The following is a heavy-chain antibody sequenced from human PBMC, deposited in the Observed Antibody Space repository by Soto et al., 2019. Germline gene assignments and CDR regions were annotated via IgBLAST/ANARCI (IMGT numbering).Heavy chain of an antibody. V-gene: IGHV1-3*01. D-gene: IGHD2-21*02. CDR1: GYTFTSYA. CDR3: AWSIVVVTAADY. J-gene: IGHJ4*02. CDR2: INAGNGNT. Sequence: RASVKVSCKASGYTFTSYAMHWVRQAPGQRLEWMGWINAGNGNTKYSQKFQGRVTITRDTSASTAYMELSSLRSEDTAVYYCAWSIVVVTAADYWGQGTLVTVSS.